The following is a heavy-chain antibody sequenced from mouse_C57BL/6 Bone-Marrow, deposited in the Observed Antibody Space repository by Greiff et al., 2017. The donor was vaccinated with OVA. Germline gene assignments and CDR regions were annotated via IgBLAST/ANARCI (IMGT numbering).Heavy chain of an antibody. V-gene: IGHV5-9*01. CDR3: ARQGGYYYGSYAMDY. CDR1: GFTFSSYT. Sequence: DVHLVESGGGLVKPGGSLKLSCAASGFTFSSYTMSWVRQTPEKRLEWVATISGGGGNTYYPDSVKGRFTISRDNAKNTLYLQMSSLRSEDTALYYCARQGGYYYGSYAMDYWGQGTSVTVSS. CDR2: ISGGGGNT. J-gene: IGHJ4*01. D-gene: IGHD1-1*01.